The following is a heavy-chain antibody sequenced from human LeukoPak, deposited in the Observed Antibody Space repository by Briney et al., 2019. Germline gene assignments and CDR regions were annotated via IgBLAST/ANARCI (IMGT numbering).Heavy chain of an antibody. J-gene: IGHJ4*02. CDR1: GFTFSSYE. CDR3: AKDRVVAATYYFDY. D-gene: IGHD2-15*01. Sequence: GGSLRLSCAASGFTFSSYEMNWVRQAPGKGLEWVSAISGSGGSTYYADSVKGRFTISRDNSKNTLYLQMNSLRAEDTAVYYCAKDRVVAATYYFDYWGQGTLVTVSS. CDR2: ISGSGGST. V-gene: IGHV3-23*01.